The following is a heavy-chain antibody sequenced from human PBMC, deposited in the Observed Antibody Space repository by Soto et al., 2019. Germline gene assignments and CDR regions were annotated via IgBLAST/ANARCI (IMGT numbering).Heavy chain of an antibody. V-gene: IGHV6-1*01. CDR2: TYYRYKWDY. D-gene: IGHD2-8*01. CDR3: AKLIVKSWLDS. Sequence: QVQLQQSGPGLVKPSQTLSLTCAISGDSVSTNSATWDWIRQSPYRSLEWLGRTYYRYKWDYDYAAYVKGRININPDTSNNQVALHLDSVTPDATAGYYCAKLIVKSWLDSWGQGTLVTVYS. CDR1: GDSVSTNSAT. J-gene: IGHJ5*01.